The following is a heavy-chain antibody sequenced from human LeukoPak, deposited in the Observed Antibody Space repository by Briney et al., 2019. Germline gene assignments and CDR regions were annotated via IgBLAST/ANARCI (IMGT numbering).Heavy chain of an antibody. Sequence: GGSLRLSCAASGFTFSDYWMTWVRQVPGKGLEWVANVGRDGSEKNYVNSVEGRFTISRDNAKKSLDLEMNSLRVEDTALYYCAKVGTWELQRVFENWGQGTLVTVSS. CDR2: VGRDGSEK. V-gene: IGHV3-7*01. CDR3: AKVGTWELQRVFEN. CDR1: GFTFSDYW. D-gene: IGHD1-26*01. J-gene: IGHJ4*02.